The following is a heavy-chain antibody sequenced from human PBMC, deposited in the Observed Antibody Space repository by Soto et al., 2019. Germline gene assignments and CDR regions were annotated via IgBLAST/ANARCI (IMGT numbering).Heavy chain of an antibody. Sequence: GESLKISCQGSGYSFISYWIGWVRQMPGKGLELMGVIYPGDSTVRYSPSFQGQVTISVDKSISTAYLQWSSLKPSDTAMYYCARHTSDRYGPDYWGQGTLVTVSS. J-gene: IGHJ4*02. D-gene: IGHD5-18*01. V-gene: IGHV5-51*01. CDR2: IYPGDSTV. CDR1: GYSFISYW. CDR3: ARHTSDRYGPDY.